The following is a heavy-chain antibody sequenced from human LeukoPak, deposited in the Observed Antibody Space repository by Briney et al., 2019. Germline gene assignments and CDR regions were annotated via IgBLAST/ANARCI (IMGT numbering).Heavy chain of an antibody. V-gene: IGHV4-4*09. CDR1: GGSISSYY. J-gene: IGHJ3*02. D-gene: IGHD3-22*01. CDR2: IYTSGST. Sequence: SETLSLTCTVSGGSISSYYWSWIRQPPGKGLEWIGYIYTSGSTNYNPSLKSRVTISVDTSKNQCSLKMSSVTAADPAVYYCARRAYYYDSSGYYPPDHDAFDIWGQGTMVTVSS. CDR3: ARRAYYYDSSGYYPPDHDAFDI.